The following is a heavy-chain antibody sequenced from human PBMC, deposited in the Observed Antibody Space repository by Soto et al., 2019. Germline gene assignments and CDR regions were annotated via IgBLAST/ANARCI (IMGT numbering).Heavy chain of an antibody. CDR1: GFTFSDYY. Sequence: GGSLRLSCAASGFTFSDYYMSWIRQAPGKGLEWVSYISSSGSTIYYADSVKGRFTISRDNAKNSLYLQMNSLRAEDTAVYYCASPVGGDYEKEDDAFDIWGQGTMVTVSS. CDR3: ASPVGGDYEKEDDAFDI. V-gene: IGHV3-11*01. D-gene: IGHD4-17*01. J-gene: IGHJ3*02. CDR2: ISSSGSTI.